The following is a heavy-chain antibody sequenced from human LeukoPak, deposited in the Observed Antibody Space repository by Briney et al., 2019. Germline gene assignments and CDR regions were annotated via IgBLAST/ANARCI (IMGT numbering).Heavy chain of an antibody. Sequence: PGRSLRLSCAASGFTFTNYAVHWVRQAPGKGLEWVAVISYYGTNKYYADSVKGRFTISRDNSKNTLYLQLNSLRAKDVALYYCAREFVLGAANDYIDGWGPGALVTAS. D-gene: IGHD2-21*02. CDR3: AREFVLGAANDYIDG. V-gene: IGHV3-30-3*01. J-gene: IGHJ4*02. CDR1: GFTFTNYA. CDR2: ISYYGTNK.